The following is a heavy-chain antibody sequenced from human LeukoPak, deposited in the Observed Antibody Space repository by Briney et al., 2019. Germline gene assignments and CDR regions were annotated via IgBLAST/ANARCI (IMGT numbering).Heavy chain of an antibody. J-gene: IGHJ1*01. CDR1: GYSFASYW. V-gene: IGHV5-10-1*01. CDR3: ARGLGFQH. Sequence: GESLRISCKGSGYSFASYWISWVRQMPGKGLEWMGKTDSSDSYTNYSPSFQGHVTISADKSITTAYLQWSSLKASDTAMYYCARGLGFQHWGQGTLVSVSS. D-gene: IGHD6-19*01. CDR2: TDSSDSYT.